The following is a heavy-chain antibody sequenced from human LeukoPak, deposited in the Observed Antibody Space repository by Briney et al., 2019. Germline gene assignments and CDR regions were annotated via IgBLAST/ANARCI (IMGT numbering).Heavy chain of an antibody. CDR2: MSYDGRFE. CDR1: GFTFSSYV. Sequence: PGGSLRLSCAAAGFTFSSYVMSWVRQAPGKGLEWVAVMSYDGRFEYYADSVKGRFTISRDNSKNTLYLHMNSLSTEDTAVYYCARCSTSSGRSVRWFDPWGQGTLVTVSP. CDR3: ARCSTSSGRSVRWFDP. D-gene: IGHD3-22*01. J-gene: IGHJ5*02. V-gene: IGHV3-30*03.